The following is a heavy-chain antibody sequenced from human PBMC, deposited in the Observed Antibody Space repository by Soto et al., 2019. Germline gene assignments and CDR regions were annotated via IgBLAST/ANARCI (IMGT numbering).Heavy chain of an antibody. CDR1: GFTFSSYS. D-gene: IGHD2-2*01. V-gene: IGHV3-21*01. CDR2: ISSSSSYI. Sequence: VGSLRLSCAASGFTFSSYSMNWVRQAPGKGLEWVSSISSSSSYIYYADSVKGRFTISRDNAKNSLYLQMNSLRAEDTAVYYCAAIVVVPAAIDSGTYYYGMDVWGQGTTVTVSS. CDR3: AAIVVVPAAIDSGTYYYGMDV. J-gene: IGHJ6*02.